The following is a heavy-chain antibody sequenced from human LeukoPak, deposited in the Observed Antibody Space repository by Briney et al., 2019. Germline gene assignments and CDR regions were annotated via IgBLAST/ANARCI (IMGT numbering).Heavy chain of an antibody. CDR1: GFTFSSYS. J-gene: IGHJ4*02. Sequence: GGSLRLSCAASGFTFSSYSMNWVRQAPGKGLEWVSSISSSSSYIYYADSVKGRFTISRDNAKNSLYLQMNSLRAEDTAVYYCARDQETVTALFDYWGQGTLVTVSS. D-gene: IGHD2-21*02. V-gene: IGHV3-21*01. CDR2: ISSSSSYI. CDR3: ARDQETVTALFDY.